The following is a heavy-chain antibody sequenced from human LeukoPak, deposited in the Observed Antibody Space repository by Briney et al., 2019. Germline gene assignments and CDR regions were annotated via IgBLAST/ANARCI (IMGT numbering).Heavy chain of an antibody. Sequence: ASVKVSCKASGYTFTSYAMHWVRQAPGQRLEWMGWINAGNGNTKYSQKFQGRVTMTTDTSTSTAYMELRSLRSDDTAVYYCARGTGYSGYDPDPDYWGQGTLVTVSS. V-gene: IGHV1-3*01. D-gene: IGHD5-12*01. J-gene: IGHJ4*02. CDR2: INAGNGNT. CDR1: GYTFTSYA. CDR3: ARGTGYSGYDPDPDY.